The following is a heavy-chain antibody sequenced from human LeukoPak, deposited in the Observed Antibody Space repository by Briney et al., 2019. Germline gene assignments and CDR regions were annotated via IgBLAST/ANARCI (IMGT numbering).Heavy chain of an antibody. CDR1: GGSISSYY. D-gene: IGHD3-22*01. J-gene: IGHJ5*02. Sequence: SETLSLTCTASGGSISSYYWSWIRQPPGKGLEWIGYIYYSGSTNYNPSLKSRVTISVDTSKNQFSLKLSSVTAADTAVYYCAREEYYYDSSGSAFDPWGQGTLVTVSS. V-gene: IGHV4-59*01. CDR2: IYYSGST. CDR3: AREEYYYDSSGSAFDP.